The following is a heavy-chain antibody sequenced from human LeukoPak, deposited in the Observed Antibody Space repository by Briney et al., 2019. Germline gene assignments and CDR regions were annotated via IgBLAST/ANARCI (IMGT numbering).Heavy chain of an antibody. J-gene: IGHJ4*02. CDR1: GGSISSSSYY. V-gene: IGHV4-39*07. D-gene: IGHD4-23*01. Sequence: SETLSLTCTVSGGSISSSSYYWGWIRQPPGKGLEWIGSIYYSGSTYYNPSLKSRVTISVDTSKNQFSLKLSSVTAADTAVYYCARGNGGNIDDYWGQGTLVTVSS. CDR2: IYYSGST. CDR3: ARGNGGNIDDY.